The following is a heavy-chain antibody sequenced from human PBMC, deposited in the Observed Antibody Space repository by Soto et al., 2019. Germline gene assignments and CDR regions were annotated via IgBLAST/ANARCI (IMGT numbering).Heavy chain of an antibody. CDR3: AKDPSLLLWFGELSTTKIDF. CDR1: GFTFSSYG. J-gene: IGHJ6*02. D-gene: IGHD3-10*01. V-gene: IGHV3-30*18. CDR2: ISYDGSNK. Sequence: GESLKISCAASGFTFSSYGMHWVRQAPGKGLEWVAVISYDGSNKYYADSVKGRFTISRDNSKNTLYLQMNSLRAEDTAVYYCAKDPSLLLWFGELSTTKIDFWGQGTTVTVSS.